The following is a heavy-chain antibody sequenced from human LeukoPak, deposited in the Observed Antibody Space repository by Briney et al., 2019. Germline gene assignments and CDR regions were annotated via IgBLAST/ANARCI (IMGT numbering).Heavy chain of an antibody. D-gene: IGHD3-9*01. V-gene: IGHV1-2*02. J-gene: IGHJ6*02. CDR1: GYTFTGYY. CDR3: ARSPLRYFDWFGYYGMDV. Sequence: ASVKVSCKASGYTFTGYYMHWVRQAPGQGLEWMGWINPNSGGTNYAQKFQGRVTMTRDTSTSTAYMELSRLRSDDTAVYYCARSPLRYFDWFGYYGMDVRGQGTTVTVSS. CDR2: INPNSGGT.